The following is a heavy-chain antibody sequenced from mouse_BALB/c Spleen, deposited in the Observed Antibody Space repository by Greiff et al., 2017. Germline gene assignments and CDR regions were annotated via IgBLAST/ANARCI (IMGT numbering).Heavy chain of an antibody. J-gene: IGHJ4*01. D-gene: IGHD2-4*01. Sequence: QVQLQQSGPGLVAPSQSLSITCTVSGFSLTSYGVHWVRQPPGKGLEWLGVIWAGGSTNYNSALMSRLSISKDNSKSQVFLKMNSLQTDDTAMYYCARYDYDGDYAMDYWGQGTSVTVSS. CDR1: GFSLTSYG. CDR2: IWAGGST. V-gene: IGHV2-9*02. CDR3: ARYDYDGDYAMDY.